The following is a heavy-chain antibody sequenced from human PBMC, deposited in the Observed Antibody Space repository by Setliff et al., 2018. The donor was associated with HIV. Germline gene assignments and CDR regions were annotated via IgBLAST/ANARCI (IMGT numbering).Heavy chain of an antibody. CDR3: ATGGAGYTSEWMYYFDY. CDR2: ISGSGGSK. CDR1: GFTFNTYA. Sequence: GGSLRLSCAASGFTFNTYAMSWVRQAPGKGLEWVSVISGSGGSKYYADSVKGRFTISRDNAKKSLYLQMDTLTTEDTAVYYCATGGAGYTSEWMYYFDYWGQGTLVTVSS. D-gene: IGHD5-18*01. J-gene: IGHJ4*02. V-gene: IGHV3-23*01.